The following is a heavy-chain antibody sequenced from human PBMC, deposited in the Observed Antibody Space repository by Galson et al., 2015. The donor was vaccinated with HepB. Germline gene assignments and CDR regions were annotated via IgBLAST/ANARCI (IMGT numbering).Heavy chain of an antibody. J-gene: IGHJ3*02. Sequence: SLRLSCAASGFTFSSYSMNWVRQAPGKGLEWVSSISSSSSYIYYADSVKGRFTISRDNAKNSLYLQMNSLRAEDTAVYYCARSSWDGDAFDIWGQGTMVTVSS. V-gene: IGHV3-21*01. CDR1: GFTFSSYS. CDR2: ISSSSSYI. D-gene: IGHD7-27*01. CDR3: ARSSWDGDAFDI.